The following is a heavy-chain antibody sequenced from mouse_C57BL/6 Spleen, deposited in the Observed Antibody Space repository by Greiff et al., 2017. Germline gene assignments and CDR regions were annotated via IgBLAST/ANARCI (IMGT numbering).Heavy chain of an antibody. D-gene: IGHD1-1*01. CDR2: IYPGDGDT. CDR1: GYAFSSSW. CDR3: AISITTVVADY. V-gene: IGHV1-82*01. Sequence: QVQLQQSGPELVKPGASVKISCKASGYAFSSSWMNWVKQRPGKGLEWIGRIYPGDGDTNYKGKFKGKATLTADKSSSTAYMQLSSLTSEDSAVYFCAISITTVVADYWGQGTTLTVSS. J-gene: IGHJ2*01.